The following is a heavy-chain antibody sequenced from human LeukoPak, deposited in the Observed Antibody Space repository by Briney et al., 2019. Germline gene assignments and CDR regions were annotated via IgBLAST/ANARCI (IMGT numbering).Heavy chain of an antibody. Sequence: GGTLRLSCAASGFTFSSYGMSWVRQAPGKGLEWVSAISGSGGSTYYVDSVKGRFTISRDNSKNTLYLQMNSLRAEDTAVYYCAKTTYYMDVWGKGTTVTISS. CDR3: AKTTYYMDV. J-gene: IGHJ6*03. CDR2: ISGSGGST. V-gene: IGHV3-23*01. D-gene: IGHD1-14*01. CDR1: GFTFSSYG.